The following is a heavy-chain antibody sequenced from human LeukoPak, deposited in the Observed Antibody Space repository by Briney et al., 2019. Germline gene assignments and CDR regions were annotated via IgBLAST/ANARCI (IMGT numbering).Heavy chain of an antibody. V-gene: IGHV3-7*01. D-gene: IGHD1-7*01. CDR3: ASRAGKPGNTPWCFDY. CDR1: GFTFTNYW. Sequence: GGSLRLSCAASGFTFTNYWMTWVRQAPGKGPEWVANIRQDGSETNYVDSVRGRFIIARDNTKNSLYLQMTSLRGEDTAVYYCASRAGKPGNTPWCFDYWGQEALVTVSS. J-gene: IGHJ4*02. CDR2: IRQDGSET.